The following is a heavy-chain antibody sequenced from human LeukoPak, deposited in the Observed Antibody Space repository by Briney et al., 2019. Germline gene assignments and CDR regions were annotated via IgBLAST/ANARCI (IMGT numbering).Heavy chain of an antibody. CDR1: GYTFTSYY. V-gene: IGHV1-46*01. D-gene: IGHD4-23*01. Sequence: ASVKVSCKASGYTFTSYYMHWVRQAPGQGLEWMGIINCSGGSTGYARKFQGRVTMTRDMSTSTVYMELSSLRSEDTAVYYCASDDYDGNSFVDYWGQGTLVTVSS. CDR3: ASDDYDGNSFVDY. CDR2: INCSGGST. J-gene: IGHJ4*02.